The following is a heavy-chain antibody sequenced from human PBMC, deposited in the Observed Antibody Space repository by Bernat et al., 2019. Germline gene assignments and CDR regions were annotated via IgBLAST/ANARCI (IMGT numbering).Heavy chain of an antibody. D-gene: IGHD4-17*01. CDR1: GITVTSYY. J-gene: IGHJ3*01. CDR2: GSNGGHT. CDR3: AGSVTTPGGFDV. Sequence: EVQLEESGGGLVQPGGSLRLSCAVSGITVTSYYMSWVRQAPGKGLEWVSVGSNGGHTYYTDSVKGRFTVFRHNSNNTLSLQMNSLGLEDTAVYYCAGSVTTPGGFDVWGQGAMVTVSS. V-gene: IGHV3-53*04.